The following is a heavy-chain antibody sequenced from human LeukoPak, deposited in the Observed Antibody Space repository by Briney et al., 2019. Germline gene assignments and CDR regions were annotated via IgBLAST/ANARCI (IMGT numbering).Heavy chain of an antibody. CDR3: ARELRGYDFWSGYYTAYYYMDV. D-gene: IGHD3-3*01. Sequence: SETLSLTCTVSGGSISSGSYYWSWIRQPAGKGLEWIGRSYTSGSTNDNPSLKSRVTISVDTSKNQFSLKLSSVTAADTAVYYCARELRGYDFWSGYYTAYYYMDVWGKGTTVTVSS. CDR2: SYTSGST. CDR1: GGSISSGSYY. J-gene: IGHJ6*03. V-gene: IGHV4-61*02.